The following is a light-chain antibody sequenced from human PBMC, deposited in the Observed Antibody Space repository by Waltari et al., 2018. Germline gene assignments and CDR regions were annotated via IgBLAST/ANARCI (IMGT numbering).Light chain of an antibody. CDR3: QQYNDYPLT. J-gene: IGKJ4*02. CDR1: QIISTW. Sequence: DILMTHTPSTLSLSVGDKVTITCRASQIISTWLAWYQQKPGKAPKLLIYKASGLESGVPSRFSGSGSGTEFTLTISSLQPDDFATYYCQQYNDYPLTFGGGTKVEIK. V-gene: IGKV1-5*03. CDR2: KAS.